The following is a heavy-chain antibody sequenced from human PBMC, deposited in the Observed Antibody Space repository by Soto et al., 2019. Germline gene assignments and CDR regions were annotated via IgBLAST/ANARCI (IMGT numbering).Heavy chain of an antibody. Sequence: GGSLRLSCAASGFTFSSYSMNWVRQAPGKGLEWVSYISSSSSTIYYADSVKGRFTISRDNAKNSLYLQMNSLRDEDTAVYYCARDLSRGAPRWYYYYGMDVWGQGTTVTVSS. J-gene: IGHJ6*02. D-gene: IGHD3-10*01. CDR1: GFTFSSYS. V-gene: IGHV3-48*02. CDR2: ISSSSSTI. CDR3: ARDLSRGAPRWYYYYGMDV.